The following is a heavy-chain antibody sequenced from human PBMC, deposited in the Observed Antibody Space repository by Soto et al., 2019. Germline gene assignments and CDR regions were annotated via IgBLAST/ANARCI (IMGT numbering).Heavy chain of an antibody. Sequence: SVKVSCKASGCTFSSYAISCVRQAPGQVLEWMGGIIPIFGTANYAQKFQGRVTITADESTSTAYMELSSLRSEDTAVYYCARGELGYCSGGSCYWFDPWGQGTLVTVSS. CDR3: ARGELGYCSGGSCYWFDP. CDR2: IIPIFGTA. J-gene: IGHJ5*02. D-gene: IGHD2-15*01. CDR1: GCTFSSYA. V-gene: IGHV1-69*13.